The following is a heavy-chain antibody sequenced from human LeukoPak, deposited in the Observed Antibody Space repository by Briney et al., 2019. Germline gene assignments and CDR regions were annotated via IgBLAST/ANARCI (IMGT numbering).Heavy chain of an antibody. CDR2: IFGSGDST. D-gene: IGHD2-2*01. CDR3: AKGDCSSTSCQAGN. Sequence: PGGSLRLSCAASGFTFSSYAMNWVRQAPGKGLEWVSAIFGSGDSTYYADSVKGRFTISRDNSKNTLYLQMNSLRAEDTAVYYCAKGDCSSTSCQAGNWGQGTLVTVSS. CDR1: GFTFSSYA. V-gene: IGHV3-23*01. J-gene: IGHJ4*02.